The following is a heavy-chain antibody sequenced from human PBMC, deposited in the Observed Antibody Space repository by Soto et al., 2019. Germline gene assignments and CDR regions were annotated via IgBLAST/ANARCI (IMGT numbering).Heavy chain of an antibody. J-gene: IGHJ4*02. CDR1: GGSISSGDYY. Sequence: SETLSLTCTVSGGSISSGDYYWSWIRQPPGKGLEWIGYIYYSGSTNYNPSLKSRVTISVDKSKNQFSLKLSSVTAADTAVYYCASHSSGWYNYWGQGTLVTVSS. CDR3: ASHSSGWYNY. CDR2: IYYSGST. V-gene: IGHV4-30-4*01. D-gene: IGHD6-19*01.